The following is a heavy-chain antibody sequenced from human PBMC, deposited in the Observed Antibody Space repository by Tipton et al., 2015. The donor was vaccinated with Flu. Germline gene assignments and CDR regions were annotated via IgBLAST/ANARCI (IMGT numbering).Heavy chain of an antibody. CDR1: GGSISSYY. CDR2: IYYSGST. Sequence: TLSLTCTVSGGSISSYYWSWIRQPPGKGLEWIGYIYYSGSTNYNPSLKSRVTISGDTSKNQFSLKLSSVTAADTAVYYCARSVAVAAPGWFDPWGQGALVTVS. J-gene: IGHJ5*02. V-gene: IGHV4-59*01. D-gene: IGHD6-19*01. CDR3: ARSVAVAAPGWFDP.